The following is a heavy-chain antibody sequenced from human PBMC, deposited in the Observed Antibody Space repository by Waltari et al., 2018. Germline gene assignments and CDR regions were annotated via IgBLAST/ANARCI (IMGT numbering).Heavy chain of an antibody. J-gene: IGHJ4*02. CDR3: ARGLSGANVGGDY. D-gene: IGHD2-21*01. V-gene: IGHV3-30*14. Sequence: QVQLVESGGGVVQPGRSLRLSCSASGFPFSTHAMHWVRQAPGKGLKWMSVISFDGSHKYYADSVKGRFTISRDNSKNTVYLQMNSLRVEDTGVYYCARGLSGANVGGDYWGQGTLVTVSS. CDR1: GFPFSTHA. CDR2: ISFDGSHK.